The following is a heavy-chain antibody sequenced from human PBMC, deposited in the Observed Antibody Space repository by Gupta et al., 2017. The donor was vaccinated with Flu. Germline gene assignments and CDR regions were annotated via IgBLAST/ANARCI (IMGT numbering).Heavy chain of an antibody. D-gene: IGHD6-19*01. V-gene: IGHV3-7*03. Sequence: SSYVMSWVRQAPGKGLEWVANIKQDGNETFYDDSVKGRITISRDNAQNSVFLQIHSLRVEDTAMYYCARRIAMSGADGIDYWGQGTLVTVSS. CDR2: IKQDGNET. J-gene: IGHJ4*02. CDR1: SSYV. CDR3: ARRIAMSGADGIDY.